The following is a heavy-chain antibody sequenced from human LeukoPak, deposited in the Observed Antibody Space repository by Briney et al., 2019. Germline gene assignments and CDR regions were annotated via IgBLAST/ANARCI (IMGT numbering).Heavy chain of an antibody. CDR2: IWYDGSKK. CDR1: GFTFSRHG. Sequence: QPGGSLRLSCAASGFTFSRHGMHWVRQAPGKGLEWVAYIWYDGSKKYYADSVKGRFTISRDSSKNTLYLQINSLRAEDTAVYYCAKDVGGAEDVWGKGTTVTVSS. J-gene: IGHJ6*04. CDR3: AKDVGGAEDV. D-gene: IGHD3-10*01. V-gene: IGHV3-30*02.